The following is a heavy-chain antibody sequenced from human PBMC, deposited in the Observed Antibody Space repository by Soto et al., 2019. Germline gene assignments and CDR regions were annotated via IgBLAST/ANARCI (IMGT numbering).Heavy chain of an antibody. D-gene: IGHD2-2*01. J-gene: IGHJ6*02. Sequence: PGGSLRLSCAASGFTFSSYGIHWVRQAPGKGLQWVAVISYDGYYKYYADSVKGRFTISRDNSKNTLYLQMNSLRAEDTAVYYCAKDRGLVVPSSILGGMDVWGQGTTVTVSS. CDR2: ISYDGYYK. CDR1: GFTFSSYG. CDR3: AKDRGLVVPSSILGGMDV. V-gene: IGHV3-30*18.